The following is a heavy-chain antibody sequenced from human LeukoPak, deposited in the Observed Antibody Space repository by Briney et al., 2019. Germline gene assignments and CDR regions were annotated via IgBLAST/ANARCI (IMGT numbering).Heavy chain of an antibody. CDR1: GFPFSSFA. D-gene: IGHD2-15*01. J-gene: IGHJ2*01. Sequence: GGSLRLSCVASGFPFSSFAMTSVRQAPGKGLEWVSALSGSGGSANYADSVRDRYTISRDNSKNTLYLQLNSLRAEDSAVYYCAECRGGGGEYWHFDLWGRGILVSVSS. CDR3: AECRGGGGEYWHFDL. CDR2: LSGSGGSA. V-gene: IGHV3-23*01.